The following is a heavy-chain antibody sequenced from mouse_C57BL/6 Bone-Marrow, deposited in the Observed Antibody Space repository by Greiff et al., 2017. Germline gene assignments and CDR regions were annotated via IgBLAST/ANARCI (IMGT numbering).Heavy chain of an antibody. CDR2: IHPSDSDT. J-gene: IGHJ3*01. CDR1: GYTFTSYW. Sequence: QVQLKQPGAELVKPGASVKVSCKASGYTFTSYWMHWVKQRPGQGLEWIGRIHPSDSDTNYNQKFKGKATLTVDKSSSTAYMQLSSLTSEDSAVYYCAIGDYGSSYEAWFAYWGQGTLVTVSA. CDR3: AIGDYGSSYEAWFAY. V-gene: IGHV1-74*01. D-gene: IGHD1-1*01.